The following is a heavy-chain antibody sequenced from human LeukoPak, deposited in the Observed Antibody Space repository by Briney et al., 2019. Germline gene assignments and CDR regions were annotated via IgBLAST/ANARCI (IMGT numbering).Heavy chain of an antibody. V-gene: IGHV3-33*01. CDR1: GFTFSDYA. D-gene: IGHD6-13*01. Sequence: QPGRSLRLSCAASGFTFSDYAMHWVRQVPGKGLEWVAVIWYDGSNKNHADSVKGRFTISRDNSMNTLYLEMNSLKVEDTAVYYCAREGKAAGTSGWIDPWGQGTLVTVSS. CDR2: IWYDGSNK. J-gene: IGHJ5*02. CDR3: AREGKAAGTSGWIDP.